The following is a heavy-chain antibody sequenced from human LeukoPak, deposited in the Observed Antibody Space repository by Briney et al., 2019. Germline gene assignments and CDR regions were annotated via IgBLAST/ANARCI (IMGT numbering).Heavy chain of an antibody. CDR3: ARYVVYGSGKYYFDY. CDR1: GGSVSSTTYY. V-gene: IGHV4-39*01. CDR2: INYSGST. D-gene: IGHD3-10*01. J-gene: IGHJ4*02. Sequence: SETLSLTCTVSGGSVSSTTYYWRWIRQPPGKGLEWIASINYSGSTYDKPSLKSRVTISVDTSENQFSLKLSSVTAADTAVYYCARYVVYGSGKYYFDYWGQGTLVTVSS.